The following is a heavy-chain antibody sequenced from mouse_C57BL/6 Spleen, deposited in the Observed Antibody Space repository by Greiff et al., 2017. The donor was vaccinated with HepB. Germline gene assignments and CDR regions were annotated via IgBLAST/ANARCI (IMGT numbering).Heavy chain of an antibody. D-gene: IGHD1-1*01. CDR2: IDPSDSYT. J-gene: IGHJ2*01. CDR3: ARGGIFITTVPRFDY. Sequence: QVQLQQPGAELVMPGASVKLSCKASGYTFTSYWMHWVKQRPGQGLEWIGEIDPSDSYTNYNQKFKGKSTLTVDKSSSTAYMQLSSLTSEDSAVYYCARGGIFITTVPRFDYWGQGTTLTVSS. V-gene: IGHV1-69*01. CDR1: GYTFTSYW.